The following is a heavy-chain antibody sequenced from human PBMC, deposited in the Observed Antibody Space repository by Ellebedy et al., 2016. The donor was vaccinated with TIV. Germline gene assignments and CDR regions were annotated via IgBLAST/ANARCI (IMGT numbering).Heavy chain of an antibody. Sequence: MPSETLSLTCTVSADSTSPYYWNWIRQPPGKGLEWIGYIHYSGSANYNPSLKTRVTISVDTSKNQFSLNLSSVTAADTAMYYCARQHDPKYNNYMDVWGKGTTVTVSS. CDR2: IHYSGSA. V-gene: IGHV4-59*01. J-gene: IGHJ6*03. CDR1: ADSTSPYY. CDR3: ARQHDPKYNNYMDV.